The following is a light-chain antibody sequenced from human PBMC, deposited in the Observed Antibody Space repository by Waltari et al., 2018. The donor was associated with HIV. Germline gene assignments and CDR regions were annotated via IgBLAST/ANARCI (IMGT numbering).Light chain of an antibody. CDR1: QSINTH. Sequence: DIVLTQSPATLSLSPGDGVTLSCWARQSINTHLAWYQQKPGQAPRLLIYDASKRATGVPARFSGSVSGTDFTLTISSLEPEDSAVYYCQQRTNWPFTFGGGTKVAI. V-gene: IGKV3-11*01. CDR3: QQRTNWPFT. J-gene: IGKJ4*01. CDR2: DAS.